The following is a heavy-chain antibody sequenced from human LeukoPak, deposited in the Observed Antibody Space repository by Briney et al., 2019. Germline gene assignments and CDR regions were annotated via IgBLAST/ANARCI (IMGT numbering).Heavy chain of an antibody. Sequence: GGSLRLSCAASGFTFSSYAMHWVRQAPGKGLEWVAVISYDGSNKYYADSVKGRFTISRDNSKNTLYLQMNSLRVEDTAVYYCAKEVYYFDTSGLYSFAFDIWGQGTMVTVPS. CDR2: ISYDGSNK. D-gene: IGHD3-22*01. CDR3: AKEVYYFDTSGLYSFAFDI. V-gene: IGHV3-30-3*01. CDR1: GFTFSSYA. J-gene: IGHJ3*02.